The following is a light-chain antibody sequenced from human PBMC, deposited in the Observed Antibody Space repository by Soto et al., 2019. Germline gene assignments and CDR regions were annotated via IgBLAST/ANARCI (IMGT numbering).Light chain of an antibody. CDR1: QDIGKF. CDR3: QQADNLPVT. Sequence: DIRVTQSPSSLSASAGDRVTIICRASQDIGKFLNWYQQKPGEAPKLLIYDGSSLEEGVPSRFSGSASGTYFTFTISIFQLEDIATYYCQQADNLPVTFGGGT. V-gene: IGKV1-33*01. CDR2: DGS. J-gene: IGKJ4*01.